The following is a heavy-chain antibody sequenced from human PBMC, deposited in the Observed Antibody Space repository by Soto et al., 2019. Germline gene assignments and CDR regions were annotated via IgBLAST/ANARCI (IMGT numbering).Heavy chain of an antibody. CDR1: GFTFSDFA. J-gene: IGHJ6*02. V-gene: IGHV3-21*01. Sequence: EEQLVESGGGLVKPGGSLRLSCAASGFTFSDFAMNWVRQAPGKGLEWVSTISGTSGNYIYYVDSVKGRFTISRDNAQNSLYLHMNSLRADDTAVYYCARAAPGLDVWGHGTTVIVSS. CDR2: ISGTSGNYI. CDR3: ARAAPGLDV.